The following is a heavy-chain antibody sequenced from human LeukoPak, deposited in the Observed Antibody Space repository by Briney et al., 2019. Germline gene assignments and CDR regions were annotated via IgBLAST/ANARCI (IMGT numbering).Heavy chain of an antibody. J-gene: IGHJ3*02. V-gene: IGHV3-66*01. Sequence: GGSLRLSCAASGFTVSSNYMSWVRQAPGKGLEWVSLIFSAGNTYYADSVQGRFTISRDNSKNTLYLHMNNLRAEDTAVYYCARDAERIRATDGFDIWGQGTMVTVSS. CDR2: IFSAGNT. D-gene: IGHD3-10*01. CDR3: ARDAERIRATDGFDI. CDR1: GFTVSSNY.